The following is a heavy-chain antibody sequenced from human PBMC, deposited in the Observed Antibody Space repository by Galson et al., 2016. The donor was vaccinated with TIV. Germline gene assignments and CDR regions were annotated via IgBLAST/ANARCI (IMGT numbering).Heavy chain of an antibody. CDR3: ATSRGHYYGLDV. J-gene: IGHJ6*02. Sequence: QSGAEVKKPGESLRISCKGSGYRFTSYWINWVRQMPGKGLEWMGRIDPTDSYTNYSPSFQGHVTISADKSSTTAYLQWSSLKASDTAIYYCATSRGHYYGLDVWGQGTTVTVSS. D-gene: IGHD3-16*01. CDR2: IDPTDSYT. CDR1: GYRFTSYW. V-gene: IGHV5-10-1*01.